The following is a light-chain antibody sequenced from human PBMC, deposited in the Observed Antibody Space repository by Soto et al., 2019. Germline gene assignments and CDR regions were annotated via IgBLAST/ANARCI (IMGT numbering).Light chain of an antibody. CDR1: SSNIGSNY. Sequence: QAVVTQPPSASGTPGQRVTISCSGSSSNIGSNYVYWYQQVPGTAPRLLMYRASQRPSGVPDRFSGSKSGTSASLAISGLRSEDEADYYCAAWDDTLNGLVFGGGTKLIVL. CDR3: AAWDDTLNGLV. J-gene: IGLJ2*01. V-gene: IGLV1-47*01. CDR2: RAS.